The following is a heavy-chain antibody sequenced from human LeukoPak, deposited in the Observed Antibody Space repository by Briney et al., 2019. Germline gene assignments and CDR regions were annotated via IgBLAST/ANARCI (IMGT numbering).Heavy chain of an antibody. CDR3: ASQYCSGGSCYSRLDY. V-gene: IGHV3-21*01. D-gene: IGHD2-15*01. CDR2: ISSSSSYI. J-gene: IGHJ4*02. Sequence: GGSLRLSCAASGFTFSSYSMNWVRQAPGKGLEWVSSISSSSSYIYYADSVKGRFTISRDNAKNSLYLQMNSLRAEDTAVYYCASQYCSGGSCYSRLDYWGQGTLVTVSS. CDR1: GFTFSSYS.